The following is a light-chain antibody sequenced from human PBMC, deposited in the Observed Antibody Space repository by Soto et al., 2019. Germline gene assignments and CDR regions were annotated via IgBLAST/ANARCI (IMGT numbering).Light chain of an antibody. CDR1: QGISSH. J-gene: IGKJ4*01. CDR3: QQYDSLPLT. Sequence: DIQMTQSPSSLSASVGDRVTITCQASQGISSHLNWYQQRAGKAPKLLIYDASNLQAGVPSRFSGSGSGADFTFTITSLQPEDIAMYYCQQYDSLPLTFGGGTKVDIK. V-gene: IGKV1-33*01. CDR2: DAS.